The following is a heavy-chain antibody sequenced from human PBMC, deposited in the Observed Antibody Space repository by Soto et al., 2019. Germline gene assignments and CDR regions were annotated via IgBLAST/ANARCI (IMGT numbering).Heavy chain of an antibody. D-gene: IGHD3-9*01. CDR2: ISTTSMYI. V-gene: IGHV3-21*01. J-gene: IGHJ6*02. CDR3: ARDRSTITISGWESGADA. Sequence: EVQLVESGGGLVKPGGALRLSCAASGFTFSSYSMNWVRQAPGKGLEWVSSISTTSMYISYADSVKGRFTISRDNAENSLLLQMNGLRVEDTAVYYCARDRSTITISGWESGADAWGQGTTVTVSS. CDR1: GFTFSSYS.